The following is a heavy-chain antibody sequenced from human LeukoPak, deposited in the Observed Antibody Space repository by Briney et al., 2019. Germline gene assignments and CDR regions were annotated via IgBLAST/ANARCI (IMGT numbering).Heavy chain of an antibody. D-gene: IGHD3-10*02. V-gene: IGHV3-48*03. J-gene: IGHJ6*04. CDR1: GLPFSSSE. CDR3: AELGITMIGGV. Sequence: TGGSLSLSCAASGLPFSSSEMTWVRQAPGKGLEWVSYISSSGSTIYYADSVKDRFTISRDNAKNSLYLQMNSLRAEDTAVYYCAELGITMIGGVWGKGTTVTISS. CDR2: ISSSGSTI.